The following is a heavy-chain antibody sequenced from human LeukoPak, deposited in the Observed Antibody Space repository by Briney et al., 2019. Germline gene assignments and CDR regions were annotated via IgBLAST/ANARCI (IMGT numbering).Heavy chain of an antibody. V-gene: IGHV3-33*01. J-gene: IGHJ4*02. Sequence: PGGSLRLSCAASGFTFSSYGMHWVRQAPGKGLEWVALIWYDGTNKYYADSVKGRFTISRDNSKNTLYLQMNSLRAEDTAFYYCARDVAVAGPFDYWGRGTLVTVSS. D-gene: IGHD6-19*01. CDR2: IWYDGTNK. CDR3: ARDVAVAGPFDY. CDR1: GFTFSSYG.